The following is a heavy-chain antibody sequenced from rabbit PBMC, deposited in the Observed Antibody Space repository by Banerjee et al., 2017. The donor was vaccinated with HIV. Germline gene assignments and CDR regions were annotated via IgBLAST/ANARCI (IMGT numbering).Heavy chain of an antibody. CDR2: IYTGSGFT. V-gene: IGHV1S45*01. D-gene: IGHD2-1*01. CDR3: ARNYDL. CDR1: GFSFSSSYW. J-gene: IGHJ3*01. Sequence: QEQLEESGGDLVKPEGSLTLACTASGFSFSSSYWICWVRQAPGKGLELIACIYTGSGFTFYASWAKGRFTISKTSSTTVTLQMTSLTAADTATYFCARNYDLWGQGTLVTVS.